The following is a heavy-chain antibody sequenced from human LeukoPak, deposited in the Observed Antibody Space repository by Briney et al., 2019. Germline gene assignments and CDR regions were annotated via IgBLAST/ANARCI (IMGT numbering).Heavy chain of an antibody. V-gene: IGHV3-33*01. J-gene: IGHJ6*02. D-gene: IGHD2-2*01. CDR1: GFTFSSYG. CDR3: ARGGHCSTTSCSNYDGMDV. Sequence: GGSLRLSCAASGFTFSSYGMHWVRQAPGKGLEWVAATWYDGGNKYYADSVKGRFTISRDNSKNTLYLQMNSLRAEDTAVYFCARGGHCSTTSCSNYDGMDVWGQGTTLTVSS. CDR2: TWYDGGNK.